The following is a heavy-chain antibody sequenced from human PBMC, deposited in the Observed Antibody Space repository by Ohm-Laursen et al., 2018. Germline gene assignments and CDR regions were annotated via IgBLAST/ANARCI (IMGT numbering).Heavy chain of an antibody. Sequence: GSLRLSCSASGFTFSSYSMNWVRQAPGKGLEWVSSISSSSSYIYYADSVKGRFTISRDNAKNSLYLQMNSLRAEDTAVYYCARDEWAQYQLLLNYYYGMDVWGQGTTVTVSS. CDR3: ARDEWAQYQLLLNYYYGMDV. CDR1: GFTFSSYS. V-gene: IGHV3-21*01. J-gene: IGHJ6*02. D-gene: IGHD2-2*01. CDR2: ISSSSSYI.